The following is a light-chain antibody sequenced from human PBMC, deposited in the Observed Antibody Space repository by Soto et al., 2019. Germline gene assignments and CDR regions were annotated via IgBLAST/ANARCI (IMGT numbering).Light chain of an antibody. CDR2: GAS. V-gene: IGKV3-15*01. CDR1: QSVSGS. CDR3: QQYNNWPLT. J-gene: IGKJ4*01. Sequence: EIVMTQSPATLSVSPGERATLSCRASQSVSGSLAWYQQKPGQPPRLLIYGASTRATGGPARFSGSGSGTEFTRTISSLQSEDFAVYYCQQYNNWPLTTGGGTKVEIK.